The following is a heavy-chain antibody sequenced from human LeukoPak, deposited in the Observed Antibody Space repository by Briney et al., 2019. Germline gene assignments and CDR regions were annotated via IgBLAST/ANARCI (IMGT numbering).Heavy chain of an antibody. CDR1: GFTFSNYW. D-gene: IGHD1-26*01. J-gene: IGHJ4*02. CDR2: INSDGSST. V-gene: IGHV3-74*01. Sequence: QPGGSLRLSCAASGFTFSNYWMHWFRQAPGKGLVWVSHINSDGSSTTYADSVKGRFTISRDNSKNTLYLQMNSLRAEDTAVYYCAKDRETAYYFDLWGQGTLVTVSS. CDR3: AKDRETAYYFDL.